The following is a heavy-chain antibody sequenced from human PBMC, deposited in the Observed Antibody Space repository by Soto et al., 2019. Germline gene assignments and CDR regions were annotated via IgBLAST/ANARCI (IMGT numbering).Heavy chain of an antibody. Sequence: GASVKGSCKASGGTFSSYAISWVRQAPGQGLEWMGGIIPIFGTANYSQKFQGRVTITADKSTSTAYMELSSLRSEDTAVDYRASGSYCINVVCYSPWYLDYWGQGTLVTVSS. V-gene: IGHV1-69*06. CDR2: IIPIFGTA. J-gene: IGHJ4*02. D-gene: IGHD2-8*01. CDR3: ASGSYCINVVCYSPWYLDY. CDR1: GGTFSSYA.